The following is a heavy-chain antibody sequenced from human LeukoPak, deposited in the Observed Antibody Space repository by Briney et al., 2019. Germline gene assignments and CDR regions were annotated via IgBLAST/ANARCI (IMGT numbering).Heavy chain of an antibody. V-gene: IGHV1-69*01. J-gene: IGHJ4*02. CDR3: ARSPYSSSWYPHY. Sequence: SVEVSCKASGGTFSSYAISWVRQAPGQGLEWMGGIIPIFGTANYAQKFQGRVTITADESTSTAYMELSSLRSEDTAVYYCARSPYSSSWYPHYWGQGTLVTVSS. D-gene: IGHD6-13*01. CDR1: GGTFSSYA. CDR2: IIPIFGTA.